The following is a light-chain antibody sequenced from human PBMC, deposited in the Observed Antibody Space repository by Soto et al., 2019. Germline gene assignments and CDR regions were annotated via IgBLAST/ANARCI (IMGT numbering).Light chain of an antibody. CDR3: CSYEGTYTSFV. CDR2: DVT. J-gene: IGLJ1*01. CDR1: SSDVGGYNY. Sequence: HSVLTQPRSVSGSPGQSVTISCNGSSSDVGGYNYVSWYQQQPGKAPKLLIYDVTIRTSGVSARFSGSKSGNTASLTISGLQAEDDADYFCCSYEGTYTSFVFDTGTKVTVL. V-gene: IGLV2-11*01.